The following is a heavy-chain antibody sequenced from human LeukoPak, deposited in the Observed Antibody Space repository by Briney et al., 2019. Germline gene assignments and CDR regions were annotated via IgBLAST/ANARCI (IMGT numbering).Heavy chain of an antibody. CDR3: ARVPAGVIGMKDAFDI. CDR2: INSDGSST. CDR1: GFTFSSYW. V-gene: IGHV3-74*01. J-gene: IGHJ3*02. Sequence: GGSLRLSCAASGFTFSSYWMHWVRQAPGKGLVWVSRINSDGSSTSYADSVKGRFTISRDNAKNTLYLQMNSLRAGDTAVYYCARVPAGVIGMKDAFDIWGQGTMVTVSS. D-gene: IGHD3-16*02.